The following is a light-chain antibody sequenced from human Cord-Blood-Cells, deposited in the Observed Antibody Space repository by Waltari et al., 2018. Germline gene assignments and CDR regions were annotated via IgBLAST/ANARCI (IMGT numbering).Light chain of an antibody. J-gene: IGLJ2*01. CDR1: SSDVGGYNY. CDR3: SAYTSSSTRV. CDR2: EVS. V-gene: IGLV2-14*01. Sequence: QSALTQPASVSGSPGQSITISCTGPSSDVGGYNYVSWYQQHPGKAPKLMIYEVSNRPAGVSNRLSGSKSGNTASLTIAGLQAEDEADYYCSAYTSSSTRVFGGGTKLTVL.